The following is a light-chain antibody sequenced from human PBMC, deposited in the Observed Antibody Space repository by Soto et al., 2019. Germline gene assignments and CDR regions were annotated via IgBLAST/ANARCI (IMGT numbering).Light chain of an antibody. CDR1: QIISSF. CDR2: GAS. J-gene: IGKJ2*01. CDR3: QQNYSNPHT. V-gene: IGKV1-39*01. Sequence: DIQMTQSPSSLSASVGDRVTITCRASQIISSFLNWYQQEPRKAPKVLIYGASSLQRGVPSRCSCGGSGTDFTRTFGRLQPEDFATYYCQQNYSNPHTFGTGTELEIQ.